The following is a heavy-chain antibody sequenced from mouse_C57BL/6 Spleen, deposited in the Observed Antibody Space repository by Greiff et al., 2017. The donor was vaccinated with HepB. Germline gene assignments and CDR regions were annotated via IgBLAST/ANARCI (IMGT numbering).Heavy chain of an antibody. V-gene: IGHV1-9*01. D-gene: IGHD2-4*01. CDR2: ILPGSGST. Sequence: VQLQQSGAELMKPGASVKLSCKATGYTFTGYWIEWVKQRPGHGLEWIGEILPGSGSTNYNEKFKGKATFTADTSSNTAYMQLSILTTEDSAVYYCARGLLYYDYDADSFAYWSQGTLVTVSA. CDR3: ARGLLYYDYDADSFAY. CDR1: GYTFTGYW. J-gene: IGHJ3*01.